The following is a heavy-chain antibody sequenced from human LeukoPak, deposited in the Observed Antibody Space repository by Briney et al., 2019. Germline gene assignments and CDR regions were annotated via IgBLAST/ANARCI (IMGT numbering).Heavy chain of an antibody. CDR1: GFTFSSYA. CDR2: ISGSGGST. D-gene: IGHD3-10*01. J-gene: IGHJ4*02. CDR3: AKGSWYYYGSGSYYFDY. V-gene: IGHV3-23*01. Sequence: GGSLRLSCAASGFTFSSYAMSWVRRAPGKGLEWVSAISGSGGSTYYADSVKGRFTISRDNSKNTLYLQMNSLRAEDTAVYYCAKGSWYYYGSGSYYFDYWGQGTLVTVSS.